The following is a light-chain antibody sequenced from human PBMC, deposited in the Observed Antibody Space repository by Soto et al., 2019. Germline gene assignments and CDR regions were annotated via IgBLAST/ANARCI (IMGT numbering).Light chain of an antibody. CDR1: QSVSSN. V-gene: IGKV3D-15*01. CDR3: QQYNNWPRT. Sequence: EIVMTQSPATLSVSPGETATLSCRASQSVSSNLAWYQQKPGQAPRLLIYGAFTRATGIPDRFSGSGSGTDFTLTISRLEPEDFAVYYCQQYNNWPRTFGQGTKVDIK. J-gene: IGKJ1*01. CDR2: GAF.